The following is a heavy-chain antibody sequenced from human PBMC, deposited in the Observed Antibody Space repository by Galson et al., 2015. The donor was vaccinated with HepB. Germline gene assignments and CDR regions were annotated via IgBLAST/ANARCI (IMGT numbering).Heavy chain of an antibody. V-gene: IGHV3-23*01. D-gene: IGHD6-13*01. Sequence: SLRLSCAASGFTFISYAMSWVRQAPGKGLEWVSSIGGSGGSTYYADYVRGRFTISRDNSKNTLYLQMNSPRAEDTAVYYCAKALGSTWNFDYWGQGTLVAVSS. CDR3: AKALGSTWNFDY. CDR2: IGGSGGST. J-gene: IGHJ4*02. CDR1: GFTFISYA.